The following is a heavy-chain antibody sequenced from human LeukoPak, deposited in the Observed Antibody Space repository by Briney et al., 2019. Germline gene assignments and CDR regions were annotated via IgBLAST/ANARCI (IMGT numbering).Heavy chain of an antibody. D-gene: IGHD5-18*01. V-gene: IGHV4-39*07. CDR2: IYYSGST. J-gene: IGHJ5*02. Sequence: SETLSLTCTVSGGSISSSSYYWGWIRQPPGKGLEWIGSIYYSGSTYYNPSLKSRVTISVDTSKNQFSLKLSSVTAADTAVYYCARDGDAVQLWLKDPNWSDPWGQGTLVTVSS. CDR3: ARDGDAVQLWLKDPNWSDP. CDR1: GGSISSSSYY.